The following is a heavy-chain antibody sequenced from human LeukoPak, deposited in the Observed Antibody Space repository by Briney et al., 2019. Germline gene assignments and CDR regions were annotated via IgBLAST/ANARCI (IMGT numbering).Heavy chain of an antibody. CDR3: ALGARPGYYYYMDV. J-gene: IGHJ6*03. CDR2: IYYSGST. Sequence: SQTLSLTCTVSGGSISSGDYYWSWIRQPPGKGLEWIGYIYYSGSTYYNPSLESRVTISVDTSKNRFSLKLSSVTAADTAVYYCALGARPGYYYYMDVWGTGTTVTVSS. CDR1: GGSISSGDYY. D-gene: IGHD6-6*01. V-gene: IGHV4-30-4*08.